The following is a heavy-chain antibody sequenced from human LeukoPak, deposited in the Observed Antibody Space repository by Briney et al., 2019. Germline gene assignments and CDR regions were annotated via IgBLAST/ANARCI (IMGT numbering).Heavy chain of an antibody. D-gene: IGHD6-19*01. Sequence: SETLSLTCAVNGGFFIGYFWCWLRPPPWRGVDWIGEINHSGSTNYNLSIKSRVTISVVTSKSQFSLKLSSVTAADTAVYYCARAYPRSSSGWYFYFQHWGQGTLVTVSS. CDR2: INHSGST. CDR1: GGFFIGYF. CDR3: ARAYPRSSSGWYFYFQH. J-gene: IGHJ1*01. V-gene: IGHV4-34*01.